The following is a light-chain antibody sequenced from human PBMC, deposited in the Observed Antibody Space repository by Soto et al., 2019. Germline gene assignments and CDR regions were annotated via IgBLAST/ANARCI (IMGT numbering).Light chain of an antibody. J-gene: IGLJ2*01. V-gene: IGLV2-14*01. Sequence: QSALTQPASVSGSPGQSITISCTGSSSDVGGYNYVSWYQQHPGKAPKVMIYEVSNRPSGVSNRFSGSKSGNTASLTISGLQAEDEADYYCSSYRTNTTVVFGGGTKVTVL. CDR2: EVS. CDR3: SSYRTNTTVV. CDR1: SSDVGGYNY.